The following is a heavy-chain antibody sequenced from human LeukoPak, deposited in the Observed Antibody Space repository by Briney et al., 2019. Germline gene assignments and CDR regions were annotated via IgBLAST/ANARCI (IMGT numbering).Heavy chain of an antibody. CDR2: FDPEDGET. J-gene: IGHJ4*02. Sequence: ASVKVSCKVSGYTLTELSMHWVRQAPGKGLEWMGGFDPEDGETIYAQKFQGRVTMAEDTSTDTAYMELSSLRSEDTAVYYCATDLTRGGYYFDYWGQGTLVTVSS. CDR3: ATDLTRGGYYFDY. D-gene: IGHD3-10*01. CDR1: GYTLTELS. V-gene: IGHV1-24*01.